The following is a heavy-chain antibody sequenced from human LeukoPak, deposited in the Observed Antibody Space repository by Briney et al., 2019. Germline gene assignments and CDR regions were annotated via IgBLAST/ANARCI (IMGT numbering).Heavy chain of an antibody. J-gene: IGHJ3*02. Sequence: SVKVSCKASGGTFSSYAISWVRQAPGQGLEWMGGIIPIFGTANYAQKFQGRVTITADESTSTAYMELSSLRSEDTAVYYCARAPPGATQAFDIWGQRTMATVSS. CDR1: GGTFSSYA. V-gene: IGHV1-69*01. CDR2: IIPIFGTA. CDR3: ARAPPGATQAFDI. D-gene: IGHD1-26*01.